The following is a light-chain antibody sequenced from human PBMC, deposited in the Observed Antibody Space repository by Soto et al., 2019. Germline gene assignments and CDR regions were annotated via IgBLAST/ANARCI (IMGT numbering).Light chain of an antibody. CDR3: QHRMNWPLT. CDR2: GAS. CDR1: QSVSSN. J-gene: IGKJ5*01. V-gene: IGKV3-11*01. Sequence: EMVMTQSPPTLSVYQGERATLSYRASQSVSSNLAWYQQKPGQAPRLLIYGASNRASGTPARFSGSGSETDFTLTISSLEPEDFAVYYCQHRMNWPLTFGQGTRLEIK.